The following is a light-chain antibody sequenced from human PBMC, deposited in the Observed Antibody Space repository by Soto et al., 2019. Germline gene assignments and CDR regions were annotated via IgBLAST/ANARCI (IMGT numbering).Light chain of an antibody. J-gene: IGKJ1*01. CDR1: QSISSY. CDR3: QQSYRTPRT. Sequence: DIQMTQSPTSLSASVGDRVTITCRASQSISSYLNWYQQKPGKAPKLLMYAASSLQSGVPSRFSGSGSGTHFTLTISSLQPEDLGTYYCQQSYRTPRTFGQGTKVDI. V-gene: IGKV1-39*01. CDR2: AAS.